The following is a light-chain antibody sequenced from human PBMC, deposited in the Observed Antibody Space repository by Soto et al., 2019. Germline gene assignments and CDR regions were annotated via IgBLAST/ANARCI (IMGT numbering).Light chain of an antibody. CDR2: DVS. V-gene: IGLV2-14*01. Sequence: QSALTQPASVSGSPGQSITISCTGTSSDVGGYNYVSWYQQPPGKAPKLMIYDVSNRPSGVSNRFSGSKSGNTASLTISGLQAEDEADYYCSSYTSSSTPYFFGTGTKVTVL. J-gene: IGLJ1*01. CDR3: SSYTSSSTPYF. CDR1: SSDVGGYNY.